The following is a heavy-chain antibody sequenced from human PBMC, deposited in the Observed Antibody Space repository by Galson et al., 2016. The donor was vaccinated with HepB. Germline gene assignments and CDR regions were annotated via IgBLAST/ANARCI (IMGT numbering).Heavy chain of an antibody. CDR1: GFTFSNYD. Sequence: SLRLSCVASGFTFSNYDMHWVRQAPGKGLEWVALIWYDGSNKYYGDSVKGRFTISRDNSKNTLYPQMNSLRAEDTAVYYCARGKRYYDFWSGHEHDYWGQGTLVTVSS. CDR3: ARGKRYYDFWSGHEHDY. D-gene: IGHD3-3*01. CDR2: IWYDGSNK. J-gene: IGHJ4*02. V-gene: IGHV3-33*01.